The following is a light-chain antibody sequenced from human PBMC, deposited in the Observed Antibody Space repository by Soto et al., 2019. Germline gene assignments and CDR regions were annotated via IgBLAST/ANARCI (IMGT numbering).Light chain of an antibody. J-gene: IGKJ1*01. Sequence: DNQMTHSRSSLSASGGDRVTITCRASQSISSYLNWYQQKPGKAPKLLIYAASSLQSGVPSRFSGSGSGTDFTLTISSLQPEDFATYYCQQSYSTSRTFGQGMKVDIK. CDR2: AAS. CDR3: QQSYSTSRT. CDR1: QSISSY. V-gene: IGKV1-39*01.